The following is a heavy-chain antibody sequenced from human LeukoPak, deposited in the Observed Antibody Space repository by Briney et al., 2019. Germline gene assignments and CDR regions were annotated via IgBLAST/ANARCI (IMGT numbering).Heavy chain of an antibody. CDR1: GFTFSSYS. J-gene: IGHJ5*02. Sequence: GGSLRLSCAASGFTFSSYSMHWVRQAPGKGLEWVAVISYDGSNKYYADSVRGRFTISRDNSKNTLYLEMNSLRAEETALYYCAKDSQRLVRRWSVPWGQGTLVTVSP. D-gene: IGHD6-19*01. CDR3: AKDSQRLVRRWSVP. V-gene: IGHV3-30*18. CDR2: ISYDGSNK.